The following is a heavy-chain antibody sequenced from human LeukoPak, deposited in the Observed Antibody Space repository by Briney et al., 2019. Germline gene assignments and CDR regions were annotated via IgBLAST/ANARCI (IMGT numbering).Heavy chain of an antibody. J-gene: IGHJ4*02. V-gene: IGHV3-21*04. CDR1: GLSYSDYS. D-gene: IGHD3-22*01. CDR2: ITNGGSYK. CDR3: AKARARRDGSSGSIDY. Sequence: GSLTLSCGASGLSYSDYSVIWVRPAPGKGWQWGASITNGGSYKYYADWLKDRFTISRDNAKKSLYLEIISLRADDTARYYWAKARARRDGSSGSIDYWGQGTQVTVSS.